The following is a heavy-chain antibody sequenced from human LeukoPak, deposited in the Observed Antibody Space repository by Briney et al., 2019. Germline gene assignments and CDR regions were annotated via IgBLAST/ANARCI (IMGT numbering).Heavy chain of an antibody. D-gene: IGHD3-10*01. CDR1: GGSISSYY. V-gene: IGHV4-4*07. CDR3: ARGRYYGSGSYYHSRYYYYMDV. J-gene: IGHJ6*03. CDR2: IYTSGST. Sequence: SETLSLTCTVSGGSISSYYWSWMRQPAGKGLEWIGRIYTSGSTNYNPSLKSRVTMSVDTSKNQFSLKLSSVTAADTAVYYCARGRYYGSGSYYHSRYYYYMDVWGKGTTVTVSS.